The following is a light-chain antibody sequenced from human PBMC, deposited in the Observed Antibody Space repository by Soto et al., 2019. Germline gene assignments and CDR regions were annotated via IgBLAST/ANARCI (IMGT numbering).Light chain of an antibody. J-gene: IGKJ1*01. V-gene: IGKV3-15*01. Sequence: EIVMTQSPATLAVSPGDTATLSCRASQSLGGNLAWYQQKPGQAPRLLIFRASSRAKGVPARFSASGSGKEFTLTISGLQSEDFALYYCQQYNKWPPWTLAPGTKVDIK. CDR1: QSLGGN. CDR2: RAS. CDR3: QQYNKWPPWT.